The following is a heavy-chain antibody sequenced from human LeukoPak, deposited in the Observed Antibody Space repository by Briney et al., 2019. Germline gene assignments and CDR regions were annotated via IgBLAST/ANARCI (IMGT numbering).Heavy chain of an antibody. D-gene: IGHD3-9*01. J-gene: IGHJ6*03. CDR1: GYSISSGYY. V-gene: IGHV4-38-2*02. CDR2: INHSGST. CDR3: ARAFYDILAYYYYYYMDV. Sequence: PSETLSLTCTVSGYSISSGYYWGWIRQPPGKGLEWIGEINHSGSTNYNPSLKSRVTISVDTSKNQFSLKLSSVTAADTAVYYCARAFYDILAYYYYYYMDVWGKGTTVTISS.